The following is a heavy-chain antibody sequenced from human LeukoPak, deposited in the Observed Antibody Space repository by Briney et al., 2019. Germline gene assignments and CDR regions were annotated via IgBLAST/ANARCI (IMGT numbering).Heavy chain of an antibody. CDR2: IDGGNGDT. J-gene: IGHJ4*02. Sequence: ASVKVSCKTSGYTFGKYAMHWVRQAPGQRFEWMGWIDGGNGDTRLSQKFQDRVSFTRDTFATTAYMELTSLRSEDTAVYYCARDQSRDIRVDFDYWGQGTLVTVSS. V-gene: IGHV1-3*01. CDR1: GYTFGKYA. D-gene: IGHD2-15*01. CDR3: ARDQSRDIRVDFDY.